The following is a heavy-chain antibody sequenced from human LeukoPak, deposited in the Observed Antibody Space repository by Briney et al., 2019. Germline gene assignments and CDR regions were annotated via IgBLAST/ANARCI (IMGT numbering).Heavy chain of an antibody. CDR1: GGSFSGYY. D-gene: IGHD1-26*01. CDR2: INHSGST. V-gene: IGHV4-34*01. CDR3: ARVGGTDANWYFDL. J-gene: IGHJ2*01. Sequence: SGTLSLTCAVYGGSFSGYYWSWIRQPPGKGLEWIGEINHSGSTNYNPSLKSRVTISVDTSKNQFSLKLSSVTAADTAVYYCARVGGTDANWYFDLWGRGTLVTVSS.